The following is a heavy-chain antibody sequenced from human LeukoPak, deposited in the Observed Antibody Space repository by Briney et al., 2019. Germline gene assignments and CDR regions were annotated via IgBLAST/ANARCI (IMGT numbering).Heavy chain of an antibody. CDR1: GGSISSYY. Sequence: SETLSLTCTVSGGSISSYYWSWIRQPPRKGLEWIGYIYYSGSTNYNPSLKSRVTISVDTSKNQFSLKLSSVTAADTAVYYCARDFRDWFDPWGQGTLVTVSS. V-gene: IGHV4-59*01. CDR3: ARDFRDWFDP. CDR2: IYYSGST. J-gene: IGHJ5*02. D-gene: IGHD3-10*01.